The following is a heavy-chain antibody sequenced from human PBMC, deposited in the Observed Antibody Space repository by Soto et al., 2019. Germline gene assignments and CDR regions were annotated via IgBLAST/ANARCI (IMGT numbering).Heavy chain of an antibody. D-gene: IGHD3-10*01. J-gene: IGHJ4*02. V-gene: IGHV1-18*04. CDR1: GYTFTSYG. Sequence: QVQLVQSGAEVKKPGASVKVSCKASGYTFTSYGISWVRQAPGQGLEWMGWISAYNGNTNYAQKLQGRVTMTTDTSTSTAYMELRSLRSDDTAVYYCARRRITMVRGVISPTPSDYWGQGTLVTVSS. CDR3: ARRRITMVRGVISPTPSDY. CDR2: ISAYNGNT.